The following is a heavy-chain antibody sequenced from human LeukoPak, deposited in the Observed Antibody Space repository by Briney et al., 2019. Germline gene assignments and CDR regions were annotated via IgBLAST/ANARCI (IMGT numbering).Heavy chain of an antibody. CDR2: IRSKANSYAT. CDR1: GFTFSGSA. CDR3: TRHCPGYDYILCFQY. J-gene: IGHJ1*01. D-gene: IGHD5-12*01. V-gene: IGHV3-73*01. Sequence: GGSLKLSCAASGFTFSGSAMHWVRQASGKGLEWVGRIRSKANSYATAYAASVKGRFTISRDDSKNTAYLQMNSLKTEDTAVYYCTRHCPGYDYILCFQYWGQGTLVTVSS.